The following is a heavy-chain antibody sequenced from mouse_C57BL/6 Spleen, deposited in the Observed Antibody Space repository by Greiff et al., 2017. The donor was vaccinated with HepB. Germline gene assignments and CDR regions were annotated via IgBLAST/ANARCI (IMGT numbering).Heavy chain of an antibody. Sequence: VQLKESGPGLVKPSQSLSLTCTVTGYSINRGYGWNWIRQVPGNKREWMGDISYSGSTNYNTTLKSRISITRDTSKNQCLLQLNSVTTEDTATYYCARTARIKYWGQGATLTVSS. J-gene: IGHJ2*01. V-gene: IGHV3-2*02. CDR1: GYSINRGYG. D-gene: IGHD1-2*01. CDR3: ARTARIKY. CDR2: ISYSGST.